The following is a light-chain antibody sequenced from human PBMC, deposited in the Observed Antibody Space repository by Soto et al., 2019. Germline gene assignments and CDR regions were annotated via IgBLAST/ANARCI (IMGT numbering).Light chain of an antibody. J-gene: IGKJ4*01. CDR2: LGS. Sequence: EIVLTQSPLSLPVTPGEPASISCRSSQSLLYNNGYNYLVWYLQRPGQSPQLLIYLGSNRASGVPDRFSGSGSATDFTLRISRVEAEDVGVYYCMQALQTPPTFGGGTKVEIK. CDR3: MQALQTPPT. CDR1: QSLLYNNGYNY. V-gene: IGKV2-28*01.